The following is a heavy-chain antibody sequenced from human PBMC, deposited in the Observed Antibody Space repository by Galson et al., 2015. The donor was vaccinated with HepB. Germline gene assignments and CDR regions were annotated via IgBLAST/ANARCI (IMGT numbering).Heavy chain of an antibody. CDR3: ATSDYCGGDCYDSFDI. V-gene: IGHV1-24*01. CDR2: FDPEDGET. CDR1: GSTLTDLS. Sequence: KFSCKVSGSTLTDLSMHWVRQAPGKGLEWMGGFDPEDGETIYGQKFQGRVTMTGDTSTDTAYMELTSLRSEDTAVYYCATSDYCGGDCYDSFDIWGQGTMVTVSS. J-gene: IGHJ3*02. D-gene: IGHD2-21*02.